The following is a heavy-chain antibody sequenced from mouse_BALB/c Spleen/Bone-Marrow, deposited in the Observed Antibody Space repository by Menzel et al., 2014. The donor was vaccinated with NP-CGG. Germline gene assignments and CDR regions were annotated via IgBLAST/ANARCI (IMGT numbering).Heavy chain of an antibody. CDR3: ARSHGYYPYWYFDV. D-gene: IGHD2-3*01. J-gene: IGHJ1*01. CDR1: GYTFTSYW. V-gene: IGHV1S81*02. Sequence: QVQLQQSGAELVKPGASVKLSCKASGYTFTSYWMHWVKQRPGQGLEWIGEINPSNGRTNYNEKFKSKATLTVDKSSSTAYIQLSSLTSEDSAVYYCARSHGYYPYWYFDVWGAGTPVTVSS. CDR2: INPSNGRT.